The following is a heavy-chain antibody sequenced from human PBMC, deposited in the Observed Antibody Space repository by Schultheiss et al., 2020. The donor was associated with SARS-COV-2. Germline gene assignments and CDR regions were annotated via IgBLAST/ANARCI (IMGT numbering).Heavy chain of an antibody. J-gene: IGHJ4*02. CDR2: ISYDGSNK. CDR3: ARGYYSNSNFDY. V-gene: IGHV3-30*01. CDR1: GFTFSSYA. D-gene: IGHD4-11*01. Sequence: GGSLRLSCAASGFTFSSYAMHWVRQAPGKGLEWVAVISYDGSNKYYADSVKGRFTISRDNSKNTLYLQINSLRAEDTAVYYCARGYYSNSNFDYWGQGTLVTVSS.